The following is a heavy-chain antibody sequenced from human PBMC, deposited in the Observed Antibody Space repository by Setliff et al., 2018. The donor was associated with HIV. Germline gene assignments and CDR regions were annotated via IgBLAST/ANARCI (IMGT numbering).Heavy chain of an antibody. V-gene: IGHV4-38-2*02. CDR1: GYSINSSHF. Sequence: SETLSLTCTVSGYSINSSHFWGWIRQPPGKGLEWVGSIYRTGDTHYNPSLKSRVTISVDTSKNQFSLRLSSVTAADTAVYYCAREATYYYDGSGYYYFDYWGRGTLVTVSS. D-gene: IGHD3-22*01. CDR3: AREATYYYDGSGYYYFDY. J-gene: IGHJ4*02. CDR2: IYRTGDT.